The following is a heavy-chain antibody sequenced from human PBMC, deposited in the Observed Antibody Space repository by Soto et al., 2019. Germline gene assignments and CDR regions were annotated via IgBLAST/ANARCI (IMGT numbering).Heavy chain of an antibody. CDR1: GIVFSDY. CDR2: LSGSGRTI. CDR3: ARLPFPWGWFDP. D-gene: IGHD3-16*01. J-gene: IGHJ5*02. V-gene: IGHV3-11*01. Sequence: QVQLVESGGGLVKPGGSLRLSCAASGIVFSDYMSWVRQAPGKGLEWLSYLSGSGRTIYSADPVMGRCTISRDNATNSLYLQMNSVRTEDTAVNYCARLPFPWGWFDPWGQGTLVTVSS.